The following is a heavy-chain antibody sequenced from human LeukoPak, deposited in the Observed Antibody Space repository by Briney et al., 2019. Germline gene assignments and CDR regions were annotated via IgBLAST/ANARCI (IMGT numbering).Heavy chain of an antibody. CDR2: IDPSDSYS. V-gene: IGHV5-10-1*01. D-gene: IGHD5-18*01. CDR1: GYSFTNYL. J-gene: IGHJ4*02. CDR3: ARPATGRYGYRRPFDD. Sequence: PGESLRISCKGSGYSFTNYLIIWVRQMPGKGLEWMGKIDPSDSYSNYSPSFQGHVTFSADKSISTAYLQWSSLKASDSAIYYCARPATGRYGYRRPFDDWGQGTLVTVSS.